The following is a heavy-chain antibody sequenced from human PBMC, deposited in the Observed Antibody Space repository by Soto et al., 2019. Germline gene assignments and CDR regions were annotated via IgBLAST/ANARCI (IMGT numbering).Heavy chain of an antibody. CDR2: INTDGSVA. CDR1: GLTFRSYW. CDR3: VKDMQLWGLAS. Sequence: EVQLVESGGGLVQPGESLRLSCAASGLTFRSYWMHWVRQAPGKGLVWVSRINTDGSVAMYVDSVKGRFTITRDNAKNTLHLPMNSLRAEDTADDYCVKDMQLWGLASWGQGNLVTVSS. V-gene: IGHV3-74*03. J-gene: IGHJ4*02. D-gene: IGHD2-15*01.